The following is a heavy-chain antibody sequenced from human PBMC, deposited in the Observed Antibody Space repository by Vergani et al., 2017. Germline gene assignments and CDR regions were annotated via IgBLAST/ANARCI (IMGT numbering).Heavy chain of an antibody. Sequence: EVELVESGGGLVQPGGSLRLSCAASGFTFNEYWMHWARQVPGKGLVWVSGMNGDGDTISYADSVKGRFTISRDNAKNTLFLQMNSLRAEDTAVYYCARARKFGFGVVWENWFDPWGQGILVTVSS. D-gene: IGHD3-3*01. CDR3: ARARKFGFGVVWENWFDP. V-gene: IGHV3-74*01. J-gene: IGHJ5*02. CDR2: MNGDGDTI. CDR1: GFTFNEYW.